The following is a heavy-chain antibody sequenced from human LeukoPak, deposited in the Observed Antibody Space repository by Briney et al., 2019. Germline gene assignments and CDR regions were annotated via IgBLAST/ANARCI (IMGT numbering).Heavy chain of an antibody. CDR3: ASMSAVAPFYVYYYYMDV. D-gene: IGHD6-19*01. J-gene: IGHJ6*03. V-gene: IGHV1-69*13. CDR2: IIPIFGTA. Sequence: GASVKVSCKASGGTFSSYAISWVRQAPGQGLEWMGGIIPIFGTANYAQKFQGRVTITADESTGTAYMELSSLRSEDTAVYYCASMSAVAPFYVYYYYMDVWGKGTTVTISS. CDR1: GGTFSSYA.